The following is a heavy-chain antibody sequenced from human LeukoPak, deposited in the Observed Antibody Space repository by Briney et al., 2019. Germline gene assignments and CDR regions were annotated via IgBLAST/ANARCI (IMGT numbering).Heavy chain of an antibody. D-gene: IGHD1-26*01. V-gene: IGHV3-74*01. J-gene: IGHJ6*03. CDR1: GFTFSSYW. Sequence: GGSLRLSCAASGFTFSSYWMHWVRQAPGKGLVWVSRIDSDGSSTTYADSVKGRFTISRDNAKNTLYLQMNSLRAEDTAVYYCARDRIGIYYYVDVWGKGTTVTVSS. CDR3: ARDRIGIYYYVDV. CDR2: IDSDGSST.